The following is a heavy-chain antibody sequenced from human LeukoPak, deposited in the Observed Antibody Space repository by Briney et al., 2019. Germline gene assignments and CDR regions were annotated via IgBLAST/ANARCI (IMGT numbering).Heavy chain of an antibody. Sequence: SETLSLTCAVSDYSISSGNYWGWIRQPPRKGLEWIGSVYHSGSTHYSPSLKSRVTISVDTSKNQFSLKLRSVTAADSVVYYCARNDSSGYFDYWGQGTLVTVSS. V-gene: IGHV4-38-2*01. D-gene: IGHD3-22*01. CDR3: ARNDSSGYFDY. CDR1: DYSISSGNY. J-gene: IGHJ4*02. CDR2: VYHSGST.